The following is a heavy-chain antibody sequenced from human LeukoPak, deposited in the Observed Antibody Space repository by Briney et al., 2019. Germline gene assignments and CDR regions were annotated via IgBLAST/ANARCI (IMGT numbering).Heavy chain of an antibody. CDR1: GFTLSRHG. Sequence: GGSLRLSCAASGFTLSRHGMHWVRQPPGKGLEYVSAITNNGDSTYYANSVKGRFTISRDNAKDSLYLQMHSLRAEDPAVYYCARSGRGVDSFYFYMDVWGQGTTVNVSS. D-gene: IGHD3-10*01. CDR3: ARSGRGVDSFYFYMDV. J-gene: IGHJ6*03. V-gene: IGHV3-64*01. CDR2: ITNNGDST.